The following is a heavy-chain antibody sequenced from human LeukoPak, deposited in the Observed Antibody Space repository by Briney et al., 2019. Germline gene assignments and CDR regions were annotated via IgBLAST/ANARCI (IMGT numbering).Heavy chain of an antibody. Sequence: GGSLRLSCAASGSTFSTYGMIWVRQAPGKGPEWVSSISSISTYTHYADAVKGRFTISRDNTKNSLYLQMNSLRAEDTAVYYCARTHIPQYDFWTASIWGQGTLVAVSS. CDR2: ISSISTYT. D-gene: IGHD3-3*01. J-gene: IGHJ4*02. V-gene: IGHV3-21*01. CDR1: GSTFSTYG. CDR3: ARTHIPQYDFWTASI.